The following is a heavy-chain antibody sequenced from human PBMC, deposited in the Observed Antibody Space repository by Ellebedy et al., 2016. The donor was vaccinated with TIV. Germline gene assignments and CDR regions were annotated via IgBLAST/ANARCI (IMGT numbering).Heavy chain of an antibody. CDR3: ARDPLNHCSGGRCYSGTWFDP. CDR2: ISGYNGSI. V-gene: IGHV1-18*01. CDR1: GYTFTTYG. D-gene: IGHD2-15*01. Sequence: ASVKVSCKASGYTFTTYGISWVRQAPGQGLEWMGWISGYNGSIQYEQKFQGRVTMTRYTSTSTAYMELRSLRSDDTAVYYCARDPLNHCSGGRCYSGTWFDPWGQGTLVTVSS. J-gene: IGHJ5*02.